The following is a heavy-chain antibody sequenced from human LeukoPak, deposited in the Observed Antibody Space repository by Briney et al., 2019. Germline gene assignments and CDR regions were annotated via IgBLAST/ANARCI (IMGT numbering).Heavy chain of an antibody. D-gene: IGHD6-13*01. CDR1: GGSFSGYY. V-gene: IGHV4-34*01. J-gene: IGHJ6*02. Sequence: PSETLSLTCAVYGGSFSGYYWSWIRQPPGKGLEWIGEINHSGSTNYNPSLKSRVTISVDTSKNQFSLKLSSVTAADTAVYYCARAMSSSSVYYYYCGMDVWGQGTTVTVSS. CDR2: INHSGST. CDR3: ARAMSSSSVYYYYCGMDV.